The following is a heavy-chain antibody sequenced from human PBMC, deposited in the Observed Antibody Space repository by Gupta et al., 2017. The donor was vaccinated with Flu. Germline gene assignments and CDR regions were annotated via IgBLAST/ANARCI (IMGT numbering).Heavy chain of an antibody. CDR1: SYG. CDR2: ISYDGSNK. J-gene: IGHJ5*02. D-gene: IGHD3-3*01. V-gene: IGHV3-30*18. CDR3: AQGGFLEWLALRFDP. Sequence: SYGMHWVRQAPGKGLEWVAVISYDGSNKYYADSVKGRFTISRDNSKNTLYLQMNSLRAEDTAVYYCAQGGFLEWLALRFDPWGQGTLVTVSS.